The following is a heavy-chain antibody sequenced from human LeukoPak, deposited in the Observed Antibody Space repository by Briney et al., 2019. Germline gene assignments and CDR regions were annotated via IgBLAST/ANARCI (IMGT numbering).Heavy chain of an antibody. CDR1: GGSISSYY. D-gene: IGHD1-26*01. CDR3: ARDKVGATGDY. V-gene: IGHV4-59*12. Sequence: SETLSLTCTVSGGSISSYYWSWIRQPPGKGLEWIGYIYYSGSTNYNPSLKSRVTISVDTSKNQFSLKLSSVTAADAAVYYCARDKVGATGDYWGQGTLVTVSS. J-gene: IGHJ4*02. CDR2: IYYSGST.